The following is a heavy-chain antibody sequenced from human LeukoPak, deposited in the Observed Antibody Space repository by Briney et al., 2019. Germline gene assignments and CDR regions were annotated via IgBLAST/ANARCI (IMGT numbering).Heavy chain of an antibody. D-gene: IGHD4-17*01. CDR3: ARDGPDEHGALMGYGMDV. Sequence: PGGSLRLSCAASGFTFSSYWMSWVRQAPGKGLEWVANIKQDGSEKYYVDSVKGRFTISRDNAKNSLYLQMNSLRAEDTAVYYCARDGPDEHGALMGYGMDVWGQGTTVTVSS. CDR2: IKQDGSEK. V-gene: IGHV3-7*01. CDR1: GFTFSSYW. J-gene: IGHJ6*02.